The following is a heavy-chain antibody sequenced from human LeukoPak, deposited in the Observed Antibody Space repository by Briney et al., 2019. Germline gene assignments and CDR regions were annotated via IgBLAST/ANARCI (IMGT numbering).Heavy chain of an antibody. CDR1: GGSFSGYY. V-gene: IGHV4-34*01. CDR2: INHSGST. J-gene: IGHJ4*02. D-gene: IGHD1-1*01. Sequence: NPSETLSLTCAVYGGSFSGYYWSWIRQPPGKGLEWIGEINHSGSTNYNPSLKSRVTISVDTSKNQFSLKLSSVTAADTAVYYCARWNWDRDYWGQGTLVTVSS. CDR3: ARWNWDRDY.